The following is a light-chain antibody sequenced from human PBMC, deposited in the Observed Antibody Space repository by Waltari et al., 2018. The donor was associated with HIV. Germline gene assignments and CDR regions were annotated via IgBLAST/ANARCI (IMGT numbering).Light chain of an antibody. CDR2: DNN. CDR1: SSNIGNNR. CDR3: ATWDNGPSAVV. V-gene: IGLV1-51*01. Sequence: QSVLTQPPSVSAASGQKVSISCSGSSSNIGNNRVSWYQQLPGTAPQLLIYDNNKRLSGVPDRFSGSVSGTSATLAITGLQTGDEADYYCATWDNGPSAVVFGGGTKLAVL. J-gene: IGLJ3*02.